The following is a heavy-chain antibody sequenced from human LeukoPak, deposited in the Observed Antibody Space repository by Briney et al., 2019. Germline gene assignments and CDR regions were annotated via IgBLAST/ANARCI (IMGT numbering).Heavy chain of an antibody. CDR3: ARGPLDSGYTYLDY. CDR2: FSYSGST. CDR1: GASVSSYY. Sequence: SETLSLTCTVSGASVSSYYWSWIRQPPGKGPEWIGYFSYSGSTNYNPSLKSRVTISVDTSKNQFSLNLSSVTAADTAVYYCARGPLDSGYTYLDYWGQGTLVSVAS. J-gene: IGHJ4*02. V-gene: IGHV4-59*02. D-gene: IGHD5-12*01.